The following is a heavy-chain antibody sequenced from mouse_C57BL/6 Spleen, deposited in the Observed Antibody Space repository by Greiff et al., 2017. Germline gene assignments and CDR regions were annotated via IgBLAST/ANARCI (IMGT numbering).Heavy chain of an antibody. Sequence: QVHVKQPGAELVKPGASVKLSCKASGYTFTSYWMHWVKQRPGQGLEWIGMIHPNSGSTNYNEKFKSKATLTVDKSSSTAYMQLSSLTSEDSAVYYCARHGSSRDYWGQGTTLTVSS. D-gene: IGHD1-1*01. J-gene: IGHJ2*01. CDR1: GYTFTSYW. V-gene: IGHV1-64*01. CDR2: IHPNSGST. CDR3: ARHGSSRDY.